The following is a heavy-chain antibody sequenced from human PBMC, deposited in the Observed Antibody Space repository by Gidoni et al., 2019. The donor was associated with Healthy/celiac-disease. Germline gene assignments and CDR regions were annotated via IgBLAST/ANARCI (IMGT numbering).Heavy chain of an antibody. D-gene: IGHD1-26*01. V-gene: IGHV3-30*18. CDR2: ISYDGSNK. CDR1: GFTFSSYG. J-gene: IGHJ4*02. CDR3: AKEPDSWSGSYYFDY. Sequence: QVQLVESGGGVVQPGRSLRLSCAAAGFTFSSYGMHWVPQAPGKGLEWVAVISYDGSNKYYADSVKGRFTISRDNSKNTLYLQMNSLRAEDTAVYYCAKEPDSWSGSYYFDYWGQGTLVTVSS.